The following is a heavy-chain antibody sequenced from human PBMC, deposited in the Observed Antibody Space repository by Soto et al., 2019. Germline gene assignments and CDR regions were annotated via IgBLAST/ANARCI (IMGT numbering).Heavy chain of an antibody. CDR3: ARGRYCLTGRCFPNWFDS. CDR2: IYKSATT. Sequence: SETLSLTCSVSGDSISNLDYFWAWIRQPPGQALEYIGYIYKSATTYYNPSFESRVAISVNTSKSQFSLNVTSVTAADTAVYFCARGRYCLTGRCFPNWFDSWGQGALVTVSS. CDR1: GDSISNLDYF. V-gene: IGHV4-30-4*01. D-gene: IGHD7-27*01. J-gene: IGHJ5*01.